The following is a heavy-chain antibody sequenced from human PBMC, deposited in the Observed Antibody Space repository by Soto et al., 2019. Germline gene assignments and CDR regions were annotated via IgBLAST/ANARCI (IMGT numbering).Heavy chain of an antibody. D-gene: IGHD3-3*01. J-gene: IGHJ5*02. CDR1: GGSISSGGYY. Sequence: SETLSLTCTVSGGSISSGGYYWSWIRQHPGKGLEWIGYIYYSGSTYYNPSLKSRVTISVDTSKNQFSLKLSSVTAADTAVYYCARRHYDFWSGYPRNNWFDPWGQGTLVTVSS. CDR3: ARRHYDFWSGYPRNNWFDP. CDR2: IYYSGST. V-gene: IGHV4-31*03.